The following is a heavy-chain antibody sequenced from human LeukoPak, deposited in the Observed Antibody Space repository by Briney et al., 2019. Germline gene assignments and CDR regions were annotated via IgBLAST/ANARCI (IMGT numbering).Heavy chain of an antibody. CDR1: GFTFSSYG. D-gene: IGHD3-10*01. J-gene: IGHJ3*02. CDR2: ISGSGGST. Sequence: GGSLRLSCAASGFTFSSYGMSWIRQAPGKGLEWVSAISGSGGSTYYADSVKGRFTISRDNSKNTLYLQMNSLRAEDTAVYYCAKDTRGFRELLRLGAFDIWGQGTMVTVSS. CDR3: AKDTRGFRELLRLGAFDI. V-gene: IGHV3-23*01.